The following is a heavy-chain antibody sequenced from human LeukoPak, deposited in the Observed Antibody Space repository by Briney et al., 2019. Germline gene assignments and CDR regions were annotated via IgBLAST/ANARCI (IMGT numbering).Heavy chain of an antibody. Sequence: PGGALRLSCAASGFTFGGFAMAWVRQSPGKGLEWVSGILSNGGTQYYADSVRGRFTISRDNSRDTLFLHMNSLRADDTAIYFCAKDLFYGDGNWEFASRGQGTLVTV. CDR3: AKDLFYGDGNWEFAS. D-gene: IGHD4-17*01. CDR2: ILSNGGTQ. CDR1: GFTFGGFA. V-gene: IGHV3-23*01. J-gene: IGHJ1*01.